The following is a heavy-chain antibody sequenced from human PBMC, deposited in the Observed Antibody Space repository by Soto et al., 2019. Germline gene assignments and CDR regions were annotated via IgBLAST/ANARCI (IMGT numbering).Heavy chain of an antibody. CDR3: ANDPFGIVLMVYAIRDDY. CDR1: GFTFSSYA. V-gene: IGHV3-23*01. J-gene: IGHJ4*01. D-gene: IGHD2-8*01. CDR2: ISGSGGST. Sequence: PRGCLRLPCAASGFTFSSYAMSCVRQAPGKGLEWVSAISGSGGSTYYADTVKGRFTISTDNSKNTLYLQMNSLRAADTAVYYCANDPFGIVLMVYAIRDDYWGHGSLVTVSS.